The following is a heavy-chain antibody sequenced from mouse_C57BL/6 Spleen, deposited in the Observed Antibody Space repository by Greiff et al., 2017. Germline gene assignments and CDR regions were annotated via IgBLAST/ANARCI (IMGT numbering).Heavy chain of an antibody. CDR3: ARGVYYGSSYVDYAMDY. CDR1: GYTFTSYW. Sequence: QVQLQQPGAELVKPGASVKLSCKASGYTFTSYWMQWVKQRPGQGLEWIGEIDPSDSYTNYNQKFKGKAALTVDTSSSTAYRQRSSLTAEDSAVYYCARGVYYGSSYVDYAMDYWGQGTSVTVSS. D-gene: IGHD1-1*01. V-gene: IGHV1-50*01. CDR2: IDPSDSYT. J-gene: IGHJ4*01.